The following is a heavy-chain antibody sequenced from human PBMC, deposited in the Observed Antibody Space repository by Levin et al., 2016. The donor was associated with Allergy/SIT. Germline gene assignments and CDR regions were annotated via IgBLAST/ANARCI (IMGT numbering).Heavy chain of an antibody. CDR3: VRVGLITGTGKWSGMDV. D-gene: IGHD1-20*01. J-gene: IGHJ6*02. Sequence: WIRQPPGKGLEWVSYISTTSITIYYADSVKGRFTISRDNAKNSLYLQMNSLRAEDTAVYSCVRVGLITGTGKWSGMDVWGQGTTVTVSS. CDR2: ISTTSITI. V-gene: IGHV3-48*01.